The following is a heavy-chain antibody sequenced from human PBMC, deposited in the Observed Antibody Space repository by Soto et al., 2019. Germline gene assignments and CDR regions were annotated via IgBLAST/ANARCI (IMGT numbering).Heavy chain of an antibody. CDR1: GFTFSSYW. D-gene: IGHD2-2*01. J-gene: IGHJ4*02. Sequence: EVQLVESGGGLVQPGGSLRLSCAASGFTFSSYWMHCVRQAPGKGLVWVSRINPDGSSTSYADSVKGRFTISRDNAKNTLYLQMNSLRAEDTAVYHCARVSVSSYQFDYWGQGTLVTVSS. V-gene: IGHV3-74*01. CDR3: ARVSVSSYQFDY. CDR2: INPDGSST.